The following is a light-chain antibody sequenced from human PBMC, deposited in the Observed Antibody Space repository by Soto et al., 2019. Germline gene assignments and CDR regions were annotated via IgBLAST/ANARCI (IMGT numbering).Light chain of an antibody. Sequence: QSALTQPASVSGSPGQSITISCTGTSSDDGGYNYVSWFQQHPGKAPKLMIYEVSNRPSGVSNRFSGSKSGNTASLTISGLQAEDEADYYCNSYTSTSTWVFGGGTKLTVL. CDR3: NSYTSTSTWV. V-gene: IGLV2-14*01. CDR1: SSDDGGYNY. CDR2: EVS. J-gene: IGLJ3*02.